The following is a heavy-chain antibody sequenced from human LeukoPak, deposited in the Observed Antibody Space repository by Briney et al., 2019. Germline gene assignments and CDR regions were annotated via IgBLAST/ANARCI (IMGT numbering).Heavy chain of an antibody. J-gene: IGHJ4*02. D-gene: IGHD3-16*01. CDR3: SRAPGGRRWASTFHY. V-gene: IGHV3-64*01. Sequence: GGSLRLSCAASGFTFSSYAMHWVRQAPGKGLEYVSAISSNCCSTYYANSVKGRFTISRDNSKNTLYLQMLSLMAEDTAAYYCSRAPGGRRWASTFHYWGQ. CDR2: ISSNCCST. CDR1: GFTFSSYA.